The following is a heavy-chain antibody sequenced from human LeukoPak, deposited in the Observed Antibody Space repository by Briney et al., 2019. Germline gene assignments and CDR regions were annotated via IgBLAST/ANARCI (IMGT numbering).Heavy chain of an antibody. J-gene: IGHJ4*02. D-gene: IGHD3-22*01. CDR1: GYTFITYY. CDR3: ARNDLYYDSSGYYSD. Sequence: ASVKVSCKTSGYTFITYYIHWLRQAPGQGLEWMGWINPNSGGTNYAQKFQGRVTMTRDTSISTAYMELSRLRSDDTAVYYCARNDLYYDSSGYYSDWGQGTLVTVSS. V-gene: IGHV1-2*02. CDR2: INPNSGGT.